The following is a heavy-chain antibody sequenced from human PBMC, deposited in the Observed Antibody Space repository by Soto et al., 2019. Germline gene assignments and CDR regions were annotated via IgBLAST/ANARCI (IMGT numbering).Heavy chain of an antibody. Sequence: PGGSLRLSCAASGFTFSSYAMSWVRQAPGKGLEWVSAISGSGGSTYYADSVKGRFTISRDNSKNTLYLQMNSLRAEDTAVYYCAKALFGVGPWYYYGMDVWGQGTTVTVSS. CDR3: AKALFGVGPWYYYGMDV. V-gene: IGHV3-23*01. J-gene: IGHJ6*02. D-gene: IGHD3-3*01. CDR1: GFTFSSYA. CDR2: ISGSGGST.